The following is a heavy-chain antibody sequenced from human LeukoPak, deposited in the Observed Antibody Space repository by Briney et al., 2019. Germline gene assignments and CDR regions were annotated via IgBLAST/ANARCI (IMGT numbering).Heavy chain of an antibody. CDR2: ISAYNGNT. CDR1: GYTFTSYG. D-gene: IGHD3-3*01. V-gene: IGHV1-18*01. J-gene: IGHJ4*02. Sequence: ASVKVSCKASGYTFTSYGISWVRQAPGQGLEWMGWISAYNGNTNYAQKLQGRVTMTTDTSTSTAYMELRSLRSDDTAVYYCARAQLGVLRFLEWLLAFDYWGQGTLVTVSS. CDR3: ARAQLGVLRFLEWLLAFDY.